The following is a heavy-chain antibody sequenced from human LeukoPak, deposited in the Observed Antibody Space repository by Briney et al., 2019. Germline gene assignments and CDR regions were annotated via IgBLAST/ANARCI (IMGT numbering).Heavy chain of an antibody. D-gene: IGHD3-16*02. V-gene: IGHV1-69*13. CDR2: IIPIFGTA. Sequence: SVKVSCKASGGTFSSYAISWVRQAPGQGLEWMGGIIPIFGTANYAQKFQGRVTITADESTSTAYMELSSLRSEDTAVYYCAKAMSYMITFGGVIVPEPFSFDYWGQGTLVTVSS. CDR3: AKAMSYMITFGGVIVPEPFSFDY. J-gene: IGHJ4*02. CDR1: GGTFSSYA.